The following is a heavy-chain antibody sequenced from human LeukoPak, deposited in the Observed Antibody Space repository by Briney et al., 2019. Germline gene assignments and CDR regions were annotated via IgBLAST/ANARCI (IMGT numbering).Heavy chain of an antibody. CDR3: ARDRREYCSGGSCYSDAFDI. V-gene: IGHV4-38-2*02. CDR2: IYHSGST. Sequence: SETLSLTCTVSGYSISSGYYWGWIRQPPGKGLEWIGSIYHSGSTYYNPSLKSRVTISVDTSKNQFSLKLSSVTAADTAVYYCARDRREYCSGGSCYSDAFDIWGQGTMVTVSS. D-gene: IGHD2-15*01. CDR1: GYSISSGYY. J-gene: IGHJ3*02.